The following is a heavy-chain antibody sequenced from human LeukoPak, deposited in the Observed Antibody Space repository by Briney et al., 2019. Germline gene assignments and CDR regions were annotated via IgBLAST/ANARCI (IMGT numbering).Heavy chain of an antibody. CDR2: INPNSGGT. J-gene: IGHJ4*02. Sequence: ASVKVSCKASGFTFSIYDINWVRQATGQGLEWMGRINPNSGGTNYAQKLQGRVTMTTDTSTSTAYMELRSLRSDDTAVYYCARNYYDSSGYYSWGQGTLVTVSS. D-gene: IGHD3-22*01. CDR3: ARNYYDSSGYYS. CDR1: GFTFSIYD. V-gene: IGHV1-18*01.